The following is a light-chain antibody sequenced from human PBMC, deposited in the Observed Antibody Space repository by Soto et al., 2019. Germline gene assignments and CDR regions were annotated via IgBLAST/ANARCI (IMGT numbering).Light chain of an antibody. J-gene: IGLJ1*01. CDR1: SIDVGSYNL. V-gene: IGLV2-23*01. CDR2: EGS. CDR3: CSYAGSSTLYV. Sequence: QSALTQRASVSGSPGQSITISCTGTSIDVGSYNLVSWYQQHPGRAPKLMIYEGSKRPSGVSNRFSGSKSGNTASLTISGLQAEDEADYYCCSYAGSSTLYVFGIGTKVTVL.